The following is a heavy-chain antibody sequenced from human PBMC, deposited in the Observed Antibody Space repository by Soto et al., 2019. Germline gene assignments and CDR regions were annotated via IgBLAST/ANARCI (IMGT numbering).Heavy chain of an antibody. V-gene: IGHV4-31*03. CDR1: GGSISRGGYY. J-gene: IGHJ4*02. CDR2: IYYSGST. CDR3: ARTDIVVVPAAPNTYYFEY. D-gene: IGHD2-2*01. Sequence: SETLSLTCTVSGGSISRGGYYWSWIRQHPGKGLEWIGYIYYSGSTYYNPSLKSRVTISVDTSKNQFSLKLSSVTAADTAVYYCARTDIVVVPAAPNTYYFEYWGQGTLVTVSS.